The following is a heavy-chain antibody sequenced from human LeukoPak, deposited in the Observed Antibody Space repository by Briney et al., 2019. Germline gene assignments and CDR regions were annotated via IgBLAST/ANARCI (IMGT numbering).Heavy chain of an antibody. D-gene: IGHD5-18*01. CDR1: GGTFSSYA. CDR3: ARDHNGYSYGLLHY. Sequence: SVKVSCKASGGTFSSYAISWVRQAPGQGLEWMGGIIPIFGTANYAQEFQGRVTITADESTSTAYMELSSLRSEDTAVYYCARDHNGYSYGLLHYWGQGTLVTVSS. J-gene: IGHJ4*02. CDR2: IIPIFGTA. V-gene: IGHV1-69*13.